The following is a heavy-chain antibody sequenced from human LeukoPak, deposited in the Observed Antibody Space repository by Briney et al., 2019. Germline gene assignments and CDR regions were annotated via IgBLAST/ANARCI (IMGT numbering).Heavy chain of an antibody. CDR3: VRTPRD. CDR1: GASIISPYW. Sequence: SETLSLTCAVSGASIISPYWLTWVRQPPGKGLEWVGEIYHDGNTNYNPSLKSRLSVSLDESRNQFSLKLSFVTAADTAVYYCVRTPRDWGQGILVTVSS. D-gene: IGHD2-21*01. V-gene: IGHV4-4*02. J-gene: IGHJ4*02. CDR2: IYHDGNT.